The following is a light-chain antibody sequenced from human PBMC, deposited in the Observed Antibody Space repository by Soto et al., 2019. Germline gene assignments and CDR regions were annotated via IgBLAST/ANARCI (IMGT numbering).Light chain of an antibody. V-gene: IGKV4-1*01. Sequence: DIVLTQSPDSLAVSLGERATINCKSSQSVLYSSNNKNYLAWYQQKPGQPPKLLIYWASTREFGVPDRFSGSGSGTDFPLTISSLEAEDVAVYYCQQYYSTLLTFGGGTKVEIK. CDR3: QQYYSTLLT. J-gene: IGKJ4*01. CDR1: QSVLYSSNNKNY. CDR2: WAS.